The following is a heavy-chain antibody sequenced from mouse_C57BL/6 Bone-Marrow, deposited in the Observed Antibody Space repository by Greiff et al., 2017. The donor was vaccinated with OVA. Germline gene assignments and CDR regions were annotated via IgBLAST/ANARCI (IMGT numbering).Heavy chain of an antibody. CDR3: TRSYSNYGDFYY. CDR1: GYTFTDYE. D-gene: IGHD2-5*01. J-gene: IGHJ2*01. Sequence: VQLQQSGAELVRPGASVTLSCKASGYTFTDYEMHWVKQTPVHGLEWIGAIDPEPGGTAYHQQFKGKAILNADKSSSTAYMELRSLTSDDSAVYYCTRSYSNYGDFYYWGQGTTLTVSS. V-gene: IGHV1-15*01. CDR2: IDPEPGGT.